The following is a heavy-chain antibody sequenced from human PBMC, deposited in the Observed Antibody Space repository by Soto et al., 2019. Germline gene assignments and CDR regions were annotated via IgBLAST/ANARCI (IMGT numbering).Heavy chain of an antibody. CDR3: ASGGNWFDP. D-gene: IGHD3-16*01. V-gene: IGHV4-59*01. CDR1: DGSISNYY. CDR2: MYYNGNI. J-gene: IGHJ5*02. Sequence: QLQVQESGPGLVKPSETLSLTCNVSDGSISNYYWTWIRQSPEKGLEWIGYMYYNGNINYNPSLKSRVTISIDTSKNQFSLTLKSVSAADTAVYYCASGGNWFDPWGQGVLVTVSS.